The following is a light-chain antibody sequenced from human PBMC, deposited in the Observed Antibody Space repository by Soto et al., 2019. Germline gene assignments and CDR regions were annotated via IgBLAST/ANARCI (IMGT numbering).Light chain of an antibody. CDR1: QSMSRW. CDR2: RAS. J-gene: IGKJ4*02. V-gene: IGKV1-5*03. CDR3: LQDNNYPLT. Sequence: DIQMTQSPSTLSASVGDRVTITCRASQSMSRWLAWYQQKPGKAPKLLIYRASTLEGGVPSRFSGSGSGTDFTLTISGLQAEDVATYYCLQDNNYPLTFGGGTKVDIK.